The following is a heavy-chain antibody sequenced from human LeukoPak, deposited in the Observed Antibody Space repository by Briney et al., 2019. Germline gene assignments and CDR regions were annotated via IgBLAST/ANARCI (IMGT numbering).Heavy chain of an antibody. V-gene: IGHV1-8*01. J-gene: IGHJ6*04. D-gene: IGHD3-10*01. CDR2: MNPNSGNT. Sequence: GASVKVSCKASGYTFTSYDFNWVRQATGQGLEWMGWMNPNSGNTGYAQKFQGRVTMTRNTSISTAYMELSRLRSDDTAVYYCARERSRVTMVRGVIGYYGMDVWGKGTTVTVSS. CDR1: GYTFTSYD. CDR3: ARERSRVTMVRGVIGYYGMDV.